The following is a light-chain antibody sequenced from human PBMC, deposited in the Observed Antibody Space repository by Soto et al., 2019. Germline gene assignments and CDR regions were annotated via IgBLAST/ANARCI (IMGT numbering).Light chain of an antibody. CDR1: QSVSSSY. CDR3: QQYGTSPWT. V-gene: IGKV3-20*01. J-gene: IGKJ1*01. CDR2: GAS. Sequence: EIVLTQSPGTLSLSPGERATLSCRASQSVSSSYLAWYQQKPGQAPRLLIYGASSRPTGIPDRFSGSGSGTDVTLTISRLEPEDFAVYYCQQYGTSPWTFGQGTKVDIK.